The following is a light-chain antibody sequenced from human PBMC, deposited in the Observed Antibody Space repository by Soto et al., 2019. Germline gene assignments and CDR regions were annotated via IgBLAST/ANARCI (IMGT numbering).Light chain of an antibody. V-gene: IGKV1-5*01. CDR2: DAS. J-gene: IGKJ2*01. Sequence: DIQMTQSPSTLSASVGDRVTITCRASQSINNWLAWYQQKPGKAPKILISDASTLDSGVPSRFSGSGSGTEFTLTISSLQPDDFATYYCQQYKSYSAFGQGTKVEIK. CDR3: QQYKSYSA. CDR1: QSINNW.